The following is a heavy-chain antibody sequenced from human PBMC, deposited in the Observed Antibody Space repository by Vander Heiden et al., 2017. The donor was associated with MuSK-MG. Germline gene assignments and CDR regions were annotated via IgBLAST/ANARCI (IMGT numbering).Heavy chain of an antibody. Sequence: VQVVQSGAEVQKPGASVKVSCKASGYTFTSYYMHWVRQAPGRGLEWMGIINPSGGGTSYALKFQGRVTMTSDTSTSTVYMELSSMRSEDTAVYYCASDKSSSQIGSHYYYHYGMDVWGQGTTVSVSS. CDR3: ASDKSSSQIGSHYYYHYGMDV. V-gene: IGHV1-46*01. J-gene: IGHJ6*02. CDR1: GYTFTSYY. CDR2: INPSGGGT. D-gene: IGHD6-6*01.